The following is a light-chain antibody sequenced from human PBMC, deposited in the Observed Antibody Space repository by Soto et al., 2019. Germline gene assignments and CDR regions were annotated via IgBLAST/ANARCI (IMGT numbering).Light chain of an antibody. CDR1: QSVSNY. CDR3: HQRSNWPWT. J-gene: IGKJ1*01. CDR2: DAS. Sequence: IVLTKAAATLTLSPGERATLSCRASQSVSNYLAWYQQKPGQAPRLLIYDASNRATDIPARFSGSGSGTDFTLTISSLEPEDFAVYYCHQRSNWPWTFGQGTKVDIK. V-gene: IGKV3-11*01.